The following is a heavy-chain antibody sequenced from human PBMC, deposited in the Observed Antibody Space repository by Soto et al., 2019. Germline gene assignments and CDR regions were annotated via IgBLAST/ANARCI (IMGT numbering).Heavy chain of an antibody. D-gene: IGHD2-15*01. J-gene: IGHJ4*02. Sequence: ASETLSLTXAVSGGSISGGGYSWSWIRQPPGKGLEWIGYTYHSGSTYYNPSLKSRVTISVDRSKNQFSLKLSSVTAADTAVYYCARGQVVAAQHWGQGTLVTVSS. CDR2: TYHSGST. CDR3: ARGQVVAAQH. CDR1: GGSISGGGYS. V-gene: IGHV4-30-2*01.